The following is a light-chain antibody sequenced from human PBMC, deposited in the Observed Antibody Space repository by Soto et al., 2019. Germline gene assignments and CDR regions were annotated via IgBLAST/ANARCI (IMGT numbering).Light chain of an antibody. J-gene: IGLJ2*01. CDR3: SSYTSSSVV. CDR2: DVS. CDR1: SSDVGGYNY. V-gene: IGLV2-14*01. Sequence: QSVLTQPASVFGSPGQSITISCTGTSSDVGGYNYVSWYQQHPGKAPKLMIYDVSNRPSGVSNRFSGSKSGNTASLTISGLQAEDEAEYYCSSYTSSSVVFGGGTQLTVL.